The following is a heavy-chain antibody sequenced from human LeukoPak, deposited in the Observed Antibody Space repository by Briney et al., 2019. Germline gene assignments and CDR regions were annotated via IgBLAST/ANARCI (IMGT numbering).Heavy chain of an antibody. D-gene: IGHD3-22*01. Sequence: GGSLRLSCAASGFTFSNAWMSWVRQAPGKGLDWVGRIKSKTDGGTTDYAAPVKGRFTISRDDSKNTLYLQMNSLKTEDTAVYYCTTDHFVGSYYDSSGYTKVFDYWGQGTLVTVSS. V-gene: IGHV3-15*01. J-gene: IGHJ4*02. CDR1: GFTFSNAW. CDR2: IKSKTDGGTT. CDR3: TTDHFVGSYYDSSGYTKVFDY.